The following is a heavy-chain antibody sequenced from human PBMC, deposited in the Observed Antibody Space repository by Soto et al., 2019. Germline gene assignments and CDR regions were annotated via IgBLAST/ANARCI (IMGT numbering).Heavy chain of an antibody. CDR3: ARDRGVKYISSWYFDD. D-gene: IGHD6-13*01. CDR2: IWYDGSNK. J-gene: IGHJ4*02. CDR1: GFTFSSYG. Sequence: PGGSLRLSCAASGFTFSSYGMHWVRQAPGKGLEWVAVIWYDGSNKYYADSVKGRFTISRDNSKNTLYLEMNSLRAEDTAVYYCARDRGVKYISSWYFDDWGQGTLVTVAS. V-gene: IGHV3-33*01.